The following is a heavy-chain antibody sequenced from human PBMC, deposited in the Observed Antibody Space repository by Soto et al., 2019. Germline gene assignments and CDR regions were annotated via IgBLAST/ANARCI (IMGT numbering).Heavy chain of an antibody. CDR1: GGSITSSSYY. D-gene: IGHD1-26*01. CDR3: ARRMGATDYFDY. J-gene: IGHJ4*02. CDR2: IYYSGST. Sequence: SETLSLTCTVSGGSITSSSYYWGWIRQPPGKGLEWIGSIYYSGSTYYNPSLKSRVTISVDTSKNQFSLKLSSVTAADTAVYYCARRMGATDYFDYWGQGTLVTVPQ. V-gene: IGHV4-39*01.